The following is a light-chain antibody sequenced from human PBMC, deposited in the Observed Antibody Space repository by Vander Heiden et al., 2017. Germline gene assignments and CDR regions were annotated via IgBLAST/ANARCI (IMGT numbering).Light chain of an antibody. J-gene: IGKJ1*01. CDR3: QQYYKDWPRT. CDR1: QSISSK. Sequence: IMMTQSPATLSVSPGERATLSCRASQSISSKLSWYQQKPGRAHRLLNYGATTRVTGVSARFRGSGSGTEFTLTISNLQSGDFAVYFWQQYYKDWPRTFGQGTKVEIK. CDR2: GAT. V-gene: IGKV3-15*01.